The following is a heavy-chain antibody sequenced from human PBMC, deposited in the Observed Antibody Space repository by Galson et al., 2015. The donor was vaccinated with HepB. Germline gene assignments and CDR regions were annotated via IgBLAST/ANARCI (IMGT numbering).Heavy chain of an antibody. V-gene: IGHV5-10-1*01. CDR2: IDPSDSYT. CDR3: ARHRMTGYYYYFDY. D-gene: IGHD2/OR15-2a*01. Sequence: QSGAEVKKPGESLRISCKGSGYTFTSYWISWVRQMPRKGLEWMGRIDPSDSYTTYSPSFQGHVTISADKSISTAYLQWSSLEASDIAMYYCARHRMTGYYYYFDYWGQGTLVTVSS. CDR1: GYTFTSYW. J-gene: IGHJ4*02.